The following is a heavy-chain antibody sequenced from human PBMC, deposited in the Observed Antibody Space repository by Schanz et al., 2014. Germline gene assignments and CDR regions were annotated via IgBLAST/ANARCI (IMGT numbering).Heavy chain of an antibody. V-gene: IGHV3-30*19. CDR1: GFTFSKYG. Sequence: QVQLVESGGGVVQPGRSLRLSCAASGFTFSKYGVHWVRQAPGKGLEWVAVISYDGRSKDYADSVKGRFTISRDNSKNTVFLQMNSLRAEDTAVYYCAKGQLLSYYFDYWGQGTLVTVSS. J-gene: IGHJ4*02. CDR3: AKGQLLSYYFDY. D-gene: IGHD2-21*01. CDR2: ISYDGRSK.